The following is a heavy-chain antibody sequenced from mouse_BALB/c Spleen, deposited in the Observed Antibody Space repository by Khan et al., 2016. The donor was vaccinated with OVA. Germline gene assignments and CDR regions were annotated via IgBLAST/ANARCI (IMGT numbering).Heavy chain of an antibody. CDR1: GYTFTSFT. CDR2: INPCNDYP. D-gene: IGHD3-3*01. J-gene: IGHJ3*01. V-gene: IGHV1-4*01. CDR3: GMEGTYQWADGWFAY. Sequence: VKLLESGAELARPGASVKMSCKASGYTFTSFTMHWVKQRPGQGLEWIGYINPCNDYPTYNQNFKDKATLIVDKSSSTAYMQLSSLTSEDSSVFDCGMEGTYQWADGWFAYWGQGTLVTVSA.